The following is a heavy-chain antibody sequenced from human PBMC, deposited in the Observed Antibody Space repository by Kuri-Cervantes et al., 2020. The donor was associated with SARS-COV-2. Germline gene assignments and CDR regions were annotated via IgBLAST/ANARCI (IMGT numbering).Heavy chain of an antibody. D-gene: IGHD6-19*01. CDR2: ISSSSSYI. CDR3: AWDQGSGWLLGDY. Sequence: GESLKISCAASGFTVSSNYMSWVRQAPGKGLEWVSSISSSSSYIYYADSVKGRFTISRDNAENSLYLQMNSLRAEDTAVYYCAWDQGSGWLLGDYWGQGTLVTVSS. CDR1: GFTVSSNY. V-gene: IGHV3-21*01. J-gene: IGHJ4*02.